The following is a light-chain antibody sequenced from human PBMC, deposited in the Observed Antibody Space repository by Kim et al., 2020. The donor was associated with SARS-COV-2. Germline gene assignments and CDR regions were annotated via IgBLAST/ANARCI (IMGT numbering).Light chain of an antibody. CDR3: QQYRNWPRT. V-gene: IGKV3-15*01. CDR1: QDIDTD. Sequence: EILMTQSPATLSVSPGEGATLSCRASQDIDTDLAWYQQKPGQAPKVLIYGASTRATGIPARFSGTGSGSDFSLTISSLQSEDFAVYYCQQYRNWPRTFGKGTKVDIK. J-gene: IGKJ1*01. CDR2: GAS.